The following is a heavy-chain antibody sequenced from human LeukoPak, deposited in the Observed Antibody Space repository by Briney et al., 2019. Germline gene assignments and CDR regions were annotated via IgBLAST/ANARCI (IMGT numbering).Heavy chain of an antibody. D-gene: IGHD5-18*01. V-gene: IGHV3-30-3*01. CDR2: ISYDGSNK. CDR1: GFTFSSYA. J-gene: IGHJ4*02. CDR3: ARDWGKVSIQLWLGGYFDY. Sequence: GGSLRLSCAASGFTFSSYAMHWVRLAPGKGLEWVAVISYDGSNKYYADSVKGRFTISRDNSKNTLYLQMNSLRAEDTAVYYCARDWGKVSIQLWLGGYFDYWGQGTLVTVSS.